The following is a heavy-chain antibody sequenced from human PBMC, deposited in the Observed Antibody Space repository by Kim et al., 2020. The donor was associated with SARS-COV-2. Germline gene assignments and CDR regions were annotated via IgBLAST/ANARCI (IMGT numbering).Heavy chain of an antibody. CDR3: ATSIAAAGPFDY. D-gene: IGHD6-13*01. Sequence: YSNPSLKIRVTISVDTSKNQFSLKLSSVTAADTAVYYCATSIAAAGPFDYWGQGTLVTVSS. V-gene: IGHV4-31*02. J-gene: IGHJ4*02.